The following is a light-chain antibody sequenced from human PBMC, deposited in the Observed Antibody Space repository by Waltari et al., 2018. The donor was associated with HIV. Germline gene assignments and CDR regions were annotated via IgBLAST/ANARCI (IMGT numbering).Light chain of an antibody. J-gene: IGKJ2*01. Sequence: DVVMTQSPLSLPVPLGQPASISCRSRQSLVYSDGSTYLSWFQQRPGQSPRRLIYKVSNRDSGVPDRFSGSGSGTDFTLRISRVEAEDVGVYYCMQGTHWPYTLGQGTKLEIK. CDR2: KVS. V-gene: IGKV2-30*01. CDR1: QSLVYSDGSTY. CDR3: MQGTHWPYT.